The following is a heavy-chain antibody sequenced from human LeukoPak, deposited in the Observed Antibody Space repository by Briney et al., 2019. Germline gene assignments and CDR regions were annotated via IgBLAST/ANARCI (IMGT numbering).Heavy chain of an antibody. V-gene: IGHV3-20*04. Sequence: GGSLRLSCAASGFTFDDYGMSWVRQAPGKGLEWVSGINWNGGGTGYADSVKGRFTTSRDNAKNSLYLQMNSLRAEDTALYYCARGHYDFWSGYNIDAFDIWGQGTMVTVSS. J-gene: IGHJ3*02. CDR1: GFTFDDYG. CDR2: INWNGGGT. CDR3: ARGHYDFWSGYNIDAFDI. D-gene: IGHD3-3*01.